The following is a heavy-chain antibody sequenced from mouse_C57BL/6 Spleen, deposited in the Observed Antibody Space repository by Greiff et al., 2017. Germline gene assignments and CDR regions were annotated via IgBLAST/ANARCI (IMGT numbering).Heavy chain of an antibody. D-gene: IGHD1-1*01. CDR3: TSGSSHYYAMDY. J-gene: IGHJ4*01. CDR2: IDPETGGT. V-gene: IGHV1-15*01. CDR1: GYTFTDYE. Sequence: VQLQQSGAELVRPGASVTLSCKASGYTFTDYEMHWVKQTPVHGLEWIGAIDPETGGTAYNQKFKGKAILTADKSSSTAYMELRSLTSEDSAVYYCTSGSSHYYAMDYWGQGTSVTVSS.